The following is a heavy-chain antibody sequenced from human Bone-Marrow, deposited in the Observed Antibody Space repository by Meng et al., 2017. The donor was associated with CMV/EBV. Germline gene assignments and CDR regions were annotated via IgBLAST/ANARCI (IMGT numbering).Heavy chain of an antibody. CDR1: GFTLTDYW. CDR2: MNPHGSER. CDR3: ARDLVVYYYYGMDV. D-gene: IGHD3-22*01. Sequence: GESLKISCEVSGFTLTDYWMDWVRQAPGKGLEWVANMNPHGSERNYVDSVKGRFIISRDSAKNSLYLQMNSLRAEDTAVYYCARDLVVYYYYGMDVWGQGTTVTVSS. V-gene: IGHV3-7*01. J-gene: IGHJ6*02.